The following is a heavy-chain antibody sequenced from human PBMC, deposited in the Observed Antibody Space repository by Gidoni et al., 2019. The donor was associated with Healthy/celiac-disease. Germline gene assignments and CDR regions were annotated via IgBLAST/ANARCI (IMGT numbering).Heavy chain of an antibody. Sequence: EVQLLEYGGGLVQPGGFLRPYCAASGFTFSSYAMSWFRQAPGKGLEWGSAIRGSGGSTYYADSVKGRFTISRDNSKNTLYLQMNSLRAEDTAVYYCAKKGMTNFDYWGQGTLVTVSS. CDR3: AKKGMTNFDY. D-gene: IGHD4-17*01. CDR1: GFTFSSYA. V-gene: IGHV3-23*01. J-gene: IGHJ4*02. CDR2: IRGSGGST.